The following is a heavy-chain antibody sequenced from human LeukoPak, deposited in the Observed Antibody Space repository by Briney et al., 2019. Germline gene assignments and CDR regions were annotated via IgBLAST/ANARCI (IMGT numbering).Heavy chain of an antibody. Sequence: PSETLSLTCSVYSGSFSGYYWSWIRQPPGKGLEWIGEINHSGSTNYNPSLKSRVTISVDTSKTQFSLKLSSVTAADTAVYYCARAALDSAEEMATIYGDLDLWGRGTLVTVSS. V-gene: IGHV4-34*01. CDR2: INHSGST. D-gene: IGHD5-24*01. J-gene: IGHJ2*01. CDR1: SGSFSGYY. CDR3: ARAALDSAEEMATIYGDLDL.